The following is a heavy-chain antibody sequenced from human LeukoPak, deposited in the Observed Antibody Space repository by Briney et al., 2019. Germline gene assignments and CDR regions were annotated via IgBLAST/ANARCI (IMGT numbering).Heavy chain of an antibody. CDR2: IKEDGTKR. D-gene: IGHD3-22*01. CDR1: GITFSRRW. V-gene: IGHV3-7*03. J-gene: IGHJ4*02. Sequence: GGSLRLSCVASGITFSRRWMTWVRQAPGKGLEWVANIKEDGTKRNYVDSVKGRFTISRDNAKNSLYLQMNSLRAEDTAVYYCATPLDYSDSSGYHQGGDWGQGTLVTVSS. CDR3: ATPLDYSDSSGYHQGGD.